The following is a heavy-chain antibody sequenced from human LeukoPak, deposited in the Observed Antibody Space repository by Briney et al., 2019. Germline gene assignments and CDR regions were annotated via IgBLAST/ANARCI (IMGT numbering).Heavy chain of an antibody. CDR2: IKPDGSQI. D-gene: IGHD3-10*01. J-gene: IGHJ3*02. Sequence: GGSLRLSCVVSGFSLSSCWMSWVRQAPGKGLEWVDNIKPDGSQIYYVDSVKGRFTISRDNAKNSLNLQMSSLRAEDTAVYYCVRDGMGVIKAFDIWGQGTMVTVTS. CDR3: VRDGMGVIKAFDI. V-gene: IGHV3-7*05. CDR1: GFSLSSCW.